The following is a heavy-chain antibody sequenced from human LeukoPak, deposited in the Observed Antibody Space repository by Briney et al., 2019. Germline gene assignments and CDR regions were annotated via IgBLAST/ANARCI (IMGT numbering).Heavy chain of an antibody. CDR3: ARPRGSGYWGAFDI. V-gene: IGHV3-64*01. Sequence: GGSLRLSCAASGFTFSSYAMHWVRQAPGKGLEYVSAISSNGGGTYYANSVKGRFTISRDNSKNTLYLQMGSLRAEDMAVYYCARPRGSGYWGAFDIWGQGTMVTVSS. CDR1: GFTFSSYA. D-gene: IGHD3-10*01. CDR2: ISSNGGGT. J-gene: IGHJ3*02.